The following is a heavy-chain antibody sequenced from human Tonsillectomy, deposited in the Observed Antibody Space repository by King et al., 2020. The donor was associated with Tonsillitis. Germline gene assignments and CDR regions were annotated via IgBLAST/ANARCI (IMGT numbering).Heavy chain of an antibody. J-gene: IGHJ5*02. D-gene: IGHD1-26*01. CDR2: INPSGDST. V-gene: IGHV1-46*03. CDR3: ARDNSERDYSGSEYWWFDP. Sequence: VQLVESGAEVKKPGASVKVSCKASGFTFSSYYMHWVRQAPGQGLEWMGIINPSGDSTTYAQKFQGRVTMTRDTSKSTVYMELSILRSEDTAVFYCARDNSERDYSGSEYWWFDPWGQGTLVTVSS. CDR1: GFTFSSYY.